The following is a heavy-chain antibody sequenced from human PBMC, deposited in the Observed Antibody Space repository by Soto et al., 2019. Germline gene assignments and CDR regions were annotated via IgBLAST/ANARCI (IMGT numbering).Heavy chain of an antibody. CDR1: GGSVSSGSYY. CDR3: ARDSGDSSSWPYYFDY. CDR2: IYYSGST. V-gene: IGHV4-61*01. D-gene: IGHD6-13*01. J-gene: IGHJ4*02. Sequence: QVQLQESGPGLVKPSETLSLTCTVSGGSVSSGSYYWSWIRQPPGKGLEWIGYIYYSGSTNYNPSLKSRVTISVDTSKNQFSLKLSPVTAADTAVYYCARDSGDSSSWPYYFDYWGQGTLVTVSS.